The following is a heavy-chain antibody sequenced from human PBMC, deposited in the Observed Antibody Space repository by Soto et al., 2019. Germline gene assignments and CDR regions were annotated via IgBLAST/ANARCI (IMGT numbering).Heavy chain of an antibody. J-gene: IGHJ4*02. CDR1: ADSISSSSSF. D-gene: IGHD5-18*01. Sequence: QLQLQESGPGLVKPSETLSLTCTVSADSISSSSSFWGWIRQPPGKGRGWIGTIYYSGSTSYNPSLKSRVTISLDTSKNQFSLRLTSVTAADTAVYHCARHRGSYGGEYYFDYWGQGTLVTVSS. CDR3: ARHRGSYGGEYYFDY. CDR2: IYYSGST. V-gene: IGHV4-39*01.